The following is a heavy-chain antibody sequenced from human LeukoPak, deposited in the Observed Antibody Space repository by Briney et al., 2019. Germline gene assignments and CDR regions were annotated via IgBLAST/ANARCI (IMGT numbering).Heavy chain of an antibody. Sequence: PGGSLRLSCAASGFTFSSYAMSWARQAPGKGLAWISTVSASGDSTSYADSVKGRFTISRDNSKNALYLQVNSLRADDAALYYCAKSHYYGSGSIDYWGQGTLVTVSS. CDR2: VSASGDST. V-gene: IGHV3-23*01. CDR1: GFTFSSYA. D-gene: IGHD3-10*01. CDR3: AKSHYYGSGSIDY. J-gene: IGHJ4*02.